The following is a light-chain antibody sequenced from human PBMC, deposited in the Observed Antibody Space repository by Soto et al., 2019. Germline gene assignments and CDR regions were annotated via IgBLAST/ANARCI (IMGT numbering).Light chain of an antibody. CDR1: QGISSR. CDR2: AAS. V-gene: IGKV1-12*01. J-gene: IGKJ4*01. Sequence: DIQMTQSPSSVSASVGDRVTITCRASQGISSRLAWYQQKPGKAPNLLIYAASSLQSGVPSRFSGSVSETDFPLTIGSLQPEDFATYYCQQSNCFPLTFGGGTKVEIK. CDR3: QQSNCFPLT.